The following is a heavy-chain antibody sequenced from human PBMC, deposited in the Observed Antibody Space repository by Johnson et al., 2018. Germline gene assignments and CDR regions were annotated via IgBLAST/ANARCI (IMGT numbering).Heavy chain of an antibody. V-gene: IGHV3-74*01. Sequence: VQLQESGGGLVQPGGSLRLSCAASGLTFSTNWMHWVRQVPGKGLVWVSRINGDGGTTSYADSVKGRFTISRDNAKNTMYLQMNSLRAEDTAVYYCARWAWGAGNAFDIWGQGTMVTVSS. CDR3: ARWAWGAGNAFDI. CDR1: GLTFSTNW. CDR2: INGDGGTT. D-gene: IGHD1-26*01. J-gene: IGHJ3*02.